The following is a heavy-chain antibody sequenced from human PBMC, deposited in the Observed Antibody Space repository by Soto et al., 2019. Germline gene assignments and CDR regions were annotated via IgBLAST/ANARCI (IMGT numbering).Heavy chain of an antibody. CDR1: GFTFSGFD. Sequence: PGGSLRLSCEASGFTFSGFDMHWVRQVTGKGLEWVSTIGTAGDTYYAVSVKGRFTISRDNAKNSLSLQMNSLRAGGTAVYFCARGQEVGAHFFDSWGQGTQVTVSS. CDR2: IGTAGDT. J-gene: IGHJ4*02. CDR3: ARGQEVGAHFFDS. V-gene: IGHV3-13*01. D-gene: IGHD2-15*01.